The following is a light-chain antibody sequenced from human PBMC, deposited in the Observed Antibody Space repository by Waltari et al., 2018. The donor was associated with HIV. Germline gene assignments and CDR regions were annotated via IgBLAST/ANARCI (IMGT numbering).Light chain of an antibody. V-gene: IGLV3-1*01. CDR2: QDI. Sequence: SYEPTQPPSVSVSPGQTASITCSGDRLGDKYACWYQQKPGQSPVLVIYQDIKRPSGIPERFSGSNSGNTATLTVSGTQPMDEADYYCQAWDRSNVVFGGGTKLTVL. J-gene: IGLJ2*01. CDR3: QAWDRSNVV. CDR1: RLGDKY.